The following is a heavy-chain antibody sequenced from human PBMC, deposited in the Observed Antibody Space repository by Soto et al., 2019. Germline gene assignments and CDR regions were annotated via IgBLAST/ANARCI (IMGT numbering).Heavy chain of an antibody. CDR1: GGSISSSSYY. J-gene: IGHJ3*02. Sequence: SETLSLTCTVSGGSISSSSYYWGWIRQPPGKGLEWIGSIYYSGSTYYNPSLKSRVTISVDTSKNQFSLKLSSVTAADTAVYYCARLRGEYSSSWYNAFDIWGQGTMVTVSS. D-gene: IGHD6-13*01. V-gene: IGHV4-39*01. CDR2: IYYSGST. CDR3: ARLRGEYSSSWYNAFDI.